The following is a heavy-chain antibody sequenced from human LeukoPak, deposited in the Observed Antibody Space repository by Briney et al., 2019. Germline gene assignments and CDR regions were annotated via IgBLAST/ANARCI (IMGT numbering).Heavy chain of an antibody. CDR1: DGSINSYY. CDR2: IYYNGNT. J-gene: IGHJ6*02. V-gene: IGHV4-59*01. Sequence: SETLSLTCSVSDGSINSYYWNWIRRPPGKGLEWIGYIYYNGNTNYSPSLKSRVTMSVDTSKNLFSLKVSSVTAADTAVYSCARWDYYYYGMDVWGQGTTVTVSS. D-gene: IGHD1-26*01. CDR3: ARWDYYYYGMDV.